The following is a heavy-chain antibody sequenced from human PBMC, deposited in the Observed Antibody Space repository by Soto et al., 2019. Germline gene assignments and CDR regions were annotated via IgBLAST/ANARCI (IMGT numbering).Heavy chain of an antibody. D-gene: IGHD3-10*01. J-gene: IGHJ4*02. V-gene: IGHV6-1*01. CDR1: GDSVSSNDAT. Sequence: PSQTLSLTCAISGDSVSSNDATWDWIRQSPSRGLEWLGRTYYRSRWQTDYAISVKSRISINPDTAYMELSSLRSEDTAVYYCVGSLYYYGSGSYYQPPLWGQGTLVTVSS. CDR3: VGSLYYYGSGSYYQPPL. CDR2: TYYRSRWQT.